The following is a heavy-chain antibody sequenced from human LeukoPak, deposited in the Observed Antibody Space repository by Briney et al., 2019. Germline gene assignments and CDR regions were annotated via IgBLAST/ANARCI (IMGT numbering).Heavy chain of an antibody. J-gene: IGHJ4*02. CDR2: INHSGST. CDR3: ARRSPTYYYGSGSYYLDY. V-gene: IGHV4-34*01. CDR1: GGSFSGYY. Sequence: PSETLSLTCAVYGGSFSGYYWSWIRQPPGKGLEWIGEINHSGSTNYNPSLKSRVTISVDTSKNQFSLKLSSVTAADTAVYYCARRSPTYYYGSGSYYLDYWGQGTLVTVSS. D-gene: IGHD3-10*01.